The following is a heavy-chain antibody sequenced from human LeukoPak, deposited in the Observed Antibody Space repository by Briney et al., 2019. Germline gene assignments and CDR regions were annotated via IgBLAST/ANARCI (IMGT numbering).Heavy chain of an antibody. CDR1: GFTFSSYA. V-gene: IGHV3-30*04. CDR2: ISYDGSNK. CDR3: ARDKSGTMIRGVITTYYYSMDV. J-gene: IGHJ6*03. Sequence: GGSLRLSCAASGFTFSSYAMHWVRQAPGKGLEWVAVISYDGSNKYYADSVKGRFTISRDNFKNTLYLQMNSLRAEDTAVYYCARDKSGTMIRGVITTYYYSMDVWGKGTTVTISS. D-gene: IGHD3-10*01.